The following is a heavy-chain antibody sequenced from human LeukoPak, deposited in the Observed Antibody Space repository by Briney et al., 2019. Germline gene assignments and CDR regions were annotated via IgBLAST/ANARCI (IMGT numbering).Heavy chain of an antibody. CDR2: ICYDGSNK. V-gene: IGHV3-33*06. D-gene: IGHD2-15*01. CDR3: AKDHSGSPGAFDI. J-gene: IGHJ3*02. Sequence: GGSLRLSCAASGFTFSSYGMHWVRQAPGKGLEGVAVICYDGSNKYYVDCVRGRFTISRNNSKNTLYLQMNSLRAEDTAVYYCAKDHSGSPGAFDIWGQGTMVTVSS. CDR1: GFTFSSYG.